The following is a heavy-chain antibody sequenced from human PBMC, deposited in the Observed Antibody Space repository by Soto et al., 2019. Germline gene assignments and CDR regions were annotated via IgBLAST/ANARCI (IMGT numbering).Heavy chain of an antibody. D-gene: IGHD6-13*01. CDR3: ARVIREYRSSWYKAADWFDP. CDR2: INAGNGNT. J-gene: IGHJ5*02. Sequence: ASVKVSCKASGYTFTSYAMHWVRQAPGQRLEWMGWINAGNGNTKYSQKFQGRVTITRDTSASTAYMEMSSLRSEDTAVYYCARVIREYRSSWYKAADWFDPWGQGTLVTVSS. CDR1: GYTFTSYA. V-gene: IGHV1-3*01.